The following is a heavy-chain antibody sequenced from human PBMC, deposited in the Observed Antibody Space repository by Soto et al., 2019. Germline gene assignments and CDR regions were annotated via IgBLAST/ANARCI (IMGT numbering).Heavy chain of an antibody. Sequence: PSETLSLTRTVSGGSISSGDYYWSWIRQPPGKGLEWIGYIYYSGSTYYNPSLKSRVTISVDTSKSQFSLKLSSVTAADTAVYYCARAHDYVSWFDPWGQGTLVTVSS. CDR2: IYYSGST. CDR3: ARAHDYVSWFDP. D-gene: IGHD4-17*01. V-gene: IGHV4-30-4*01. J-gene: IGHJ5*02. CDR1: GGSISSGDYY.